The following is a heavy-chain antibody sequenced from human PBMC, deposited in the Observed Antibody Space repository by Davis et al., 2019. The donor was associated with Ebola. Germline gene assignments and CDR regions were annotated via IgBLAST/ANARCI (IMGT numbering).Heavy chain of an antibody. CDR1: GGSFSSYA. J-gene: IGHJ3*02. CDR2: IIPRFGTT. Sequence: SVKVSCKASGGSFSSYAFSWVRQAPGQGLEWMGGIIPRFGTTNYAQKFQGRVTITADKSTSTAYMELSSLRSEDTAVSFCALPQGDHWNVGLDAFDIWGQGTMVTVSS. CDR3: ALPQGDHWNVGLDAFDI. D-gene: IGHD1-1*01. V-gene: IGHV1-69*06.